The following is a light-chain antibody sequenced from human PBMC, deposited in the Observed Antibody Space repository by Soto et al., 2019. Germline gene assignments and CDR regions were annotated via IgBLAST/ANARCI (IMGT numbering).Light chain of an antibody. CDR1: SSDVGVYNY. J-gene: IGLJ2*01. V-gene: IGLV2-14*03. Sequence: QSVLTQPASVSGSPGQSITISCTGTSSDVGVYNYVSWYQHHPGKAPKLMIFDVSNRPSGVSSRFSGSKSGDTASLTISGLQAEDEADYYCSSYTSAGTRVFGGGTKLTVL. CDR3: SSYTSAGTRV. CDR2: DVS.